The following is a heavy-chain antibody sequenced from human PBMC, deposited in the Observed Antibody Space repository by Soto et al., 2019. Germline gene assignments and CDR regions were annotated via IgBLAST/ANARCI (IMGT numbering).Heavy chain of an antibody. V-gene: IGHV4-59*01. Sequence: SETLSLTCTVSNGSISTYYWSWIRQPPGRSLEWIGHIYYTGSPTYNPSLKSRVTISENTSKKTVSLTLISVTAEDTAVYYCARSRSTRQPFDYWGRGTLVTVSS. D-gene: IGHD5-12*01. CDR2: IYYTGSP. J-gene: IGHJ4*02. CDR3: ARSRSTRQPFDY. CDR1: NGSISTYY.